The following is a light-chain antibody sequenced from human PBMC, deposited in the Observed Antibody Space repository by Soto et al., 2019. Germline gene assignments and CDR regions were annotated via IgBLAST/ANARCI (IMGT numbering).Light chain of an antibody. Sequence: VLIQSPRTLSLSRGEIDTRSCSASQSFSSSYLAWYQQKPGQAPRLLIYETSSRATGIPDRFSCSGSQTDFSLTISRLESEDFAVSYCEQYGTSPRTFGRGTKVDIK. J-gene: IGKJ1*01. CDR3: EQYGTSPRT. CDR2: ETS. V-gene: IGKV3-20*01. CDR1: QSFSSSY.